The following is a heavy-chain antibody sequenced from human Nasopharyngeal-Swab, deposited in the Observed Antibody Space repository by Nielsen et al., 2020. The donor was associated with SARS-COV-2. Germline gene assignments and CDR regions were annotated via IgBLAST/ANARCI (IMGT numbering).Heavy chain of an antibody. J-gene: IGHJ5*02. CDR2: INHSGST. CDR3: ARDSRGWFDP. Sequence: SETLSLTCAVYGGSFSGYYWSWIRQPPGKGLEWIGEINHSGSTNYNPSLKSRVTISVDTPKNQFSLKLSSVTAADTAVYYCARDSRGWFDPWGQGTLVTVSS. CDR1: GGSFSGYY. D-gene: IGHD3-22*01. V-gene: IGHV4-34*01.